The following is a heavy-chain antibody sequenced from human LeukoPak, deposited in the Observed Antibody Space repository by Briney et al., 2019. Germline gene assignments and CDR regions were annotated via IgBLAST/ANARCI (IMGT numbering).Heavy chain of an antibody. V-gene: IGHV3-30*02. J-gene: IGHJ4*02. CDR1: GFTFSTYA. CDR2: VRYDETTK. Sequence: GGSLRLSCAASGFTFSTYAMHWVRQAPGKGLEWVAFVRYDETTKFYADSVKGRFTISRDNSKTTLYLQMNSLRAEDTAVYYCAKDVPTAYFDYWGQGTLVTVSS. D-gene: IGHD2-2*01. CDR3: AKDVPTAYFDY.